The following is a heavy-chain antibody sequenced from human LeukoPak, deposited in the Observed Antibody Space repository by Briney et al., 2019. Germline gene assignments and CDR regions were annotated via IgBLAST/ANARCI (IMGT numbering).Heavy chain of an antibody. V-gene: IGHV1-46*03. Sequence: GASVKVSCKASGFRFTGYWMHWVRQAPGQGLEWMGIIDPSGHITNSAQKFQGRLTVTRDTPTSTVYMELSSLRSEDTAVYYCAQGGYCSGGSCYLFAYWGQGTLVTVSS. J-gene: IGHJ4*02. CDR3: AQGGYCSGGSCYLFAY. CDR2: IDPSGHIT. D-gene: IGHD2-15*01. CDR1: GFRFTGYW.